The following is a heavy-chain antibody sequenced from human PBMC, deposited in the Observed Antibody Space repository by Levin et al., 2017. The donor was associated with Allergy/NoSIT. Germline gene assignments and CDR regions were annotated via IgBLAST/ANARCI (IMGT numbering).Heavy chain of an antibody. CDR1: GFTVSSNS. J-gene: IGHJ1*01. D-gene: IGHD1-26*01. CDR3: ARGEAGSGSYYFQH. Sequence: GESLKISCAASGFTVSSNSMTWVRQAPGKGLEWVSVIYSGGNTYYADSVKGRFTISRDNSMNTLYLQMNSLRAEDTAVYYCARGEAGSGSYYFQHWGQGTLVTVSS. CDR2: IYSGGNT. V-gene: IGHV3-53*01.